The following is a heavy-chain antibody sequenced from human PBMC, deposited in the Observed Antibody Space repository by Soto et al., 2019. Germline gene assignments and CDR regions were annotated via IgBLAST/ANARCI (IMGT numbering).Heavy chain of an antibody. Sequence: EVQLVESGGGLVQPGRSLRLSCAASGFTFDDYAMHWVRQAPGKGLEWVSGISWNSGSIGYADSVKGRFTISRDNAKNPLYLQMNSLRAEDTALYYCAKDFGSGSWLFIAHWGQGTLVTVSS. CDR1: GFTFDDYA. CDR2: ISWNSGSI. CDR3: AKDFGSGSWLFIAH. D-gene: IGHD3-10*01. J-gene: IGHJ4*02. V-gene: IGHV3-9*01.